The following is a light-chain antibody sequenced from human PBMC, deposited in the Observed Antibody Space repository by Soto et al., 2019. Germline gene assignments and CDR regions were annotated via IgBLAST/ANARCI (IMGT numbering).Light chain of an antibody. CDR3: QQYDNLPTWT. CDR2: EAS. Sequence: DIQMTQSPSSLSASVGDRVTITCQASQDISNYLNWYQQKPGKAPKLLIYEASNLETGVASRFSGSGSGTDFTFSISSLQPEDIATYYCQQYDNLPTWTFGQGTKVEIK. J-gene: IGKJ1*01. CDR1: QDISNY. V-gene: IGKV1-33*01.